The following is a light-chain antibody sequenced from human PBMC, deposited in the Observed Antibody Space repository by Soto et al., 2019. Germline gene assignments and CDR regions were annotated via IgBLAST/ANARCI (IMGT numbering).Light chain of an antibody. J-gene: IGKJ1*01. CDR3: QQYRTSSPWT. V-gene: IGKV1-5*03. CDR2: KTS. Sequence: DIQMTQSPSTLSASVGDRVSFTCRASQSINSWLAWYQQKPGKAPKLLIYKTSNLDSGVPSRFSGSGYGTDFTLTSSSLQPDDFATYYCQQYRTSSPWTFAPGTKVEMK. CDR1: QSINSW.